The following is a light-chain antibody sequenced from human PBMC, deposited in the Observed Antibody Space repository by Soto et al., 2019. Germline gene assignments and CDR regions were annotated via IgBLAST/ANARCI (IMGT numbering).Light chain of an antibody. V-gene: IGLV2-11*01. CDR1: SSDVGGYNY. CDR3: CSYAGSYTRV. CDR2: DVS. Sequence: QSALTQPRSVSGSPGQSVTISCTGTSSDVGGYNYVSWYQQHPGKAPKLMIYDVSKRPSGVPDRFSGSKSGNTASLTISGLQDEDEADYYCCSYAGSYTRVFGGGTKVTVL. J-gene: IGLJ2*01.